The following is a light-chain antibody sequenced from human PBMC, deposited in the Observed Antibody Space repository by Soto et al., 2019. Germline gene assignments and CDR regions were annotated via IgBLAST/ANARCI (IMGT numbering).Light chain of an antibody. CDR3: SSHTSSRTFV. CDR2: EVN. Sequence: QSVLTQPASVSGSLGQSITISCTGSSTDVGGYNYVSWYQQHPGKAPKLMISEVNKRPSGVSDRFSGSKSGNTASLTISGLQAEDEADYYCSSHTSSRTFVFGTGTKVTVL. V-gene: IGLV2-14*01. CDR1: STDVGGYNY. J-gene: IGLJ1*01.